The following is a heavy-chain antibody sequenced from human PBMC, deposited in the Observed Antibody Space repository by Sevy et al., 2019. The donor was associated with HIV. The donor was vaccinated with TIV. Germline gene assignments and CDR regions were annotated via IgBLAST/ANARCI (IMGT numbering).Heavy chain of an antibody. CDR2: ISTYNT. V-gene: IGHV1-18*01. CDR3: ARAPSGSQGPGQYFHH. Sequence: ASVKVSCKASGYTFTSYGITWVRQAPGQGLEWLGWISTYNTNYVQKLQGRVTMTTDTSTSTVYMELRSLRSDDTAVYYCARAPSGSQGPGQYFHHWGQGTLVTVSS. CDR1: GYTFTSYG. J-gene: IGHJ1*01. D-gene: IGHD1-26*01.